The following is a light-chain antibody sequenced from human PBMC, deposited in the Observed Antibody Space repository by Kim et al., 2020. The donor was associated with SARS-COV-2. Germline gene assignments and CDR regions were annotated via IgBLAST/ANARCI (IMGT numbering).Light chain of an antibody. CDR1: SLRSYY. V-gene: IGLV3-19*01. J-gene: IGLJ2*01. Sequence: SSELTQDPAVSVALGQTVRITCQGDSLRSYYATWYQQKPGQAPILVIYGKNNRTSGIPDRFSRSSSGNTASLTNTGTQAGDEADYYCNSRDSNDNVVFGG. CDR3: NSRDSNDNVV. CDR2: GKN.